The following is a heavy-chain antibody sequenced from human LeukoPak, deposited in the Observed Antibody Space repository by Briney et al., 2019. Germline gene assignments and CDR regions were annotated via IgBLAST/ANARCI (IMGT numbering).Heavy chain of an antibody. CDR3: ARDTWCSGGSCYNALFDY. V-gene: IGHV3-21*01. CDR2: IISYSSYI. Sequence: GGSLRLSCAASGFSFSSSTMHWVRQAPGKGLEWVSSIISYSSYIYYAESVKGRFTISRDNAKNSLFLQMNSLRAEDTAVYYCARDTWCSGGSCYNALFDYWGQGTLVTVSS. J-gene: IGHJ4*02. CDR1: GFSFSSST. D-gene: IGHD2-15*01.